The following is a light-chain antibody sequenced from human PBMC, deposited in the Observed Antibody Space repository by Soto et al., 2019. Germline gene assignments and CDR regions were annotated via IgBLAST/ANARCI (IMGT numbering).Light chain of an antibody. CDR2: GAS. V-gene: IGKV3-20*01. J-gene: IGKJ1*01. CDR1: QSVSSSY. Sequence: EILLPQPPGTLSLSPGERATLSSRASQSVSSSYLAWYQHKPGQAPRLLIYGASSRATGIPDRFSGSGSGTAFTLTIIRLEPEDFAVYYCQQYCSSRTFGHGTKVDI. CDR3: QQYCSSRT.